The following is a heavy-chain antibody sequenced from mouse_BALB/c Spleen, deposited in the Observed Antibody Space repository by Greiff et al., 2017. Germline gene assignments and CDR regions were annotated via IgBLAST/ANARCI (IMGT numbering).Heavy chain of an antibody. D-gene: IGHD2-3*01. CDR2: INPYNGDT. CDR1: GYSFTGYF. CDR3: ARSGLLQGFVFAY. V-gene: IGHV1-20*02. Sequence: EVQLVESGPELVKPGASVKISCKASGYSFTGYFMNWVMQSHGKSLEWIGRINPYNGDTFYNQKFKGKATLTVDKSSSTAHMELRSLASEDSAVYYCARSGLLQGFVFAYWGQGTLVTVSA. J-gene: IGHJ3*01.